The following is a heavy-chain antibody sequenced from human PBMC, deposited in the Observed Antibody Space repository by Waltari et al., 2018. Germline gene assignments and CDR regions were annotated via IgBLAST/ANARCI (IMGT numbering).Heavy chain of an antibody. Sequence: EVQLVESGGGLVQPGGSRRLSGAASGVNFRVYSMNWVRQAPVKGLEWISYMTGDERTIYYADPVEGLFTISGDNAKGSRYLHMNRLRAEDTAVYYCARSVEGAFDVWGQGTMVTVSS. J-gene: IGHJ3*01. CDR2: MTGDERTI. CDR3: ARSVEGAFDV. CDR1: GVNFRVYS. V-gene: IGHV3-48*01.